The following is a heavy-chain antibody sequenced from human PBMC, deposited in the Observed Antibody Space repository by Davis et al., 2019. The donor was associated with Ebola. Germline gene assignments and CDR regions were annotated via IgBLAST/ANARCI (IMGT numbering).Heavy chain of an antibody. CDR3: ARGLLSYYYYGMDV. V-gene: IGHV3-43*02. CDR2: ISGDGGST. CDR1: GFTFDDYA. J-gene: IGHJ6*02. Sequence: GESLKISCAASGFTFDDYAMHWVRQAPGKGLEWVSLISGDGGSTYYADSVKGRFTISRDNSKNSLYLQMNSLRAEDRAVYYCARGLLSYYYYGMDVWGQGTTVTVSS. D-gene: IGHD2/OR15-2a*01.